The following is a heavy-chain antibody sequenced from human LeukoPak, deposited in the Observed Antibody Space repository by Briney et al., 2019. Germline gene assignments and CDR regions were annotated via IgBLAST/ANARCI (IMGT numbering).Heavy chain of an antibody. D-gene: IGHD6-19*01. V-gene: IGHV4-59*08. J-gene: IGHJ4*02. CDR3: ARRSVAENYFDY. CDR2: IYSSGST. CDR1: GGSITSYY. Sequence: MPSETLSFTCTVSGGSITSYYWSWIRQPPGKGLEWIGYIYSSGSTTYNPSLKSRVTISVDTSKNHFSLKLTSVTAADTAVYYCARRSVAENYFDYCGQGTLVTDST.